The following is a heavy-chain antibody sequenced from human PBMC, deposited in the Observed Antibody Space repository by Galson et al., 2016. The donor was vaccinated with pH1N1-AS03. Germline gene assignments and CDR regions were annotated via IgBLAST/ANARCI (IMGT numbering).Heavy chain of an antibody. Sequence: SLRLSCAASGFSFSNYWMNWVRQAPGKGLEWVANIKKDGSESLYVDSVKGRFIISRDNAKNSLYLQMNSLRAEDTGFYYCVAGAGWLFDYRGQGVLVTVSS. D-gene: IGHD6-19*01. J-gene: IGHJ4*02. CDR1: GFSFSNYW. V-gene: IGHV3-7*01. CDR3: VAGAGWLFDY. CDR2: IKKDGSES.